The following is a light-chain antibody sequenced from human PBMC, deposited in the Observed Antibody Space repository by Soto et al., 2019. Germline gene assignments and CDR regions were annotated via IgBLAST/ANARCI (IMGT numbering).Light chain of an antibody. Sequence: QSALTQPASVSGSPGQSITISCTGTSSDVGRYDYVSWFQQHPGRAPQLLIYEVFNRPSGVSIRFSGSNSGNTAFLTISGLQDEDEADFYCSSFTTSSTWVFGGGTKLTVL. V-gene: IGLV2-14*01. J-gene: IGLJ3*02. CDR1: SSDVGRYDY. CDR3: SSFTTSSTWV. CDR2: EVF.